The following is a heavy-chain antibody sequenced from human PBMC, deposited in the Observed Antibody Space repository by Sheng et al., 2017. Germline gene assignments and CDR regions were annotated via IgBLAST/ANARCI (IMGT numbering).Heavy chain of an antibody. CDR1: GFTFSNYR. D-gene: IGHD6-13*01. V-gene: IGHV3-7*01. CDR2: LREDGNER. Sequence: EEQLVESGGSLVLPGGSLRLSCVASGFTFSNYRMHWVRQAPGKGLQWVANLREDGNERNYVDSVKGRFTISRDNARDSLFLEMNSLGVEDTAIYYCVRLGSWYPLRYLDLWGRGTLVIVSS. CDR3: VRLGSWYPLRYLDL. J-gene: IGHJ2*01.